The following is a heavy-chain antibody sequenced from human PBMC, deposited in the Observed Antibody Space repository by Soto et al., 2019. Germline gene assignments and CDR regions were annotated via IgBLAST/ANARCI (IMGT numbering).Heavy chain of an antibody. CDR1: GGSFSDYY. CDR3: ARGQEEWLVRPWPL. V-gene: IGHV4-34*01. D-gene: IGHD6-19*01. J-gene: IGHJ4*02. CDR2: ISQSGTV. Sequence: PSETLSLTCAVYGGSFSDYYCSWIRQPPGKGLEWIAEISQSGTVNYNPSLQSRVTISLDTSQNQLSLRLTSITAADTAVYYCARGQEEWLVRPWPLWGQGTLVTVPQ.